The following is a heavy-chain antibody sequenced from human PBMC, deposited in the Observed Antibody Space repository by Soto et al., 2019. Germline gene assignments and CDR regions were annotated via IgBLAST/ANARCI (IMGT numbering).Heavy chain of an antibody. CDR3: ARLGTYYDFWSGYYFDY. V-gene: IGHV4-59*08. J-gene: IGHJ4*02. D-gene: IGHD3-3*01. CDR2: IYYSGST. Sequence: PSETLSLTCTVSGGSISSYYWSWIRQPPGKGLEWIGYIYYSGSTNYNPSLKSRVTISVDTSKNQFSLKLSSVTAADTAVYYCARLGTYYDFWSGYYFDYWGQRTLVTVSS. CDR1: GGSISSYY.